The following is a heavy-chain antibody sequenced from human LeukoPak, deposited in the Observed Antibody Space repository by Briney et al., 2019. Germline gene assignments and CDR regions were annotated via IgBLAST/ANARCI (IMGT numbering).Heavy chain of an antibody. V-gene: IGHV3-7*01. CDR1: GFTFSSYW. Sequence: GGSLRLSCAASGFTFSSYWMSWVRKAPGKGLEWVANIKQDGSEKNYVDSVKGRFTISRDNAKNSLFLQMNSLRPEDTAVYYCARDSGRLNYWGQGTLVTVSS. CDR2: IKQDGSEK. D-gene: IGHD6-19*01. J-gene: IGHJ4*02. CDR3: ARDSGRLNY.